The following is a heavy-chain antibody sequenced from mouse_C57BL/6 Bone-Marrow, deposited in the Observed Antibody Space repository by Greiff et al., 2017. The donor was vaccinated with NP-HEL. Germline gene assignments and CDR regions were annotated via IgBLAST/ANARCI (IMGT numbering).Heavy chain of an antibody. CDR1: GYTFTDYE. CDR3: TVSNYYGSSSYYFDY. J-gene: IGHJ2*01. Sequence: QVQLKESGAELVRPGASVTLSCKASGYTFTDYEMHWVKQTPVHGLEWIGAIDPETGGTAYNQKFKGKAILTADKSSSTAYMALRSLTSEDSAVYYCTVSNYYGSSSYYFDYWGQGTTLTVSS. CDR2: IDPETGGT. V-gene: IGHV1-15*01. D-gene: IGHD1-1*01.